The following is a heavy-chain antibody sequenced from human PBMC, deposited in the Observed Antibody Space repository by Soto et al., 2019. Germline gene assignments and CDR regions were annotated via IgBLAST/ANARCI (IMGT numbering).Heavy chain of an antibody. CDR2: IIPILGIA. CDR1: GGTFSSYT. CDR3: AHGRWEDSSEGYMGWFDP. J-gene: IGHJ5*02. D-gene: IGHD1-26*01. V-gene: IGHV1-69*02. Sequence: QVQLVQSGAEVKKPGSSVKVSCKASGGTFSSYTISWVRQAPGQGLEWMGRIIPILGIANYAQKFQGRVTNTANKTTSPANMELRRWRCGDTSVYYWAHGRWEDSSEGYMGWFDPWGQGSQITLSS.